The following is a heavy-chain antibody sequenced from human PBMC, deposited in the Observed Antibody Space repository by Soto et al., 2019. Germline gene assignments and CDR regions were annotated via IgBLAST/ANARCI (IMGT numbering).Heavy chain of an antibody. D-gene: IGHD3-22*01. CDR1: GGTFSSYA. Sequence: QVQLVQSGAEVKKPGSSVKVSCKASGGTFSSYAISWVRQAPGQGLEWMGGIIPIFGTANYAQKFQGRVTITADDSTSTAYMELSSVRAEDTAVYYWARTDSSGYDFDYWGQGTLVTVSS. J-gene: IGHJ4*02. V-gene: IGHV1-69*01. CDR2: IIPIFGTA. CDR3: ARTDSSGYDFDY.